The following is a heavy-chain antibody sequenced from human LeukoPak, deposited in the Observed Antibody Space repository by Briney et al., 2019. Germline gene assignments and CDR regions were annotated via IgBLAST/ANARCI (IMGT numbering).Heavy chain of an antibody. V-gene: IGHV3-30*09. CDR1: GFTFSSYT. CDR2: ISYDENTK. CDR3: ARDYDYGDYPGY. D-gene: IGHD4-17*01. J-gene: IGHJ4*02. Sequence: GGSLRLSCAASGFTFSSYTMHWVRQAPGKGLDWVTLISYDENTKYYADSVKGRFAISRDNSKNTLYLQMNSLRAEDTALYYCARDYDYGDYPGYWGQGTLVTVSS.